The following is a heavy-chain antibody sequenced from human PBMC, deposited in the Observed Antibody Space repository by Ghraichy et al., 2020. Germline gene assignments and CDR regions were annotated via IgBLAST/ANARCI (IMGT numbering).Heavy chain of an antibody. CDR3: ALKGGGDSPWGAFDF. J-gene: IGHJ3*01. V-gene: IGHV3-21*06. CDR1: GFIFSHYN. D-gene: IGHD2-21*02. Sequence: GGSLRLSCAASGFIFSHYNMNWVRQAPGKGLEWVSFISTSGSSIYYADSVKGRFTISRDNAKNSLYLQMNSLRAEDTALYYCALKGGGDSPWGAFDFWGQGTMVTVSS. CDR2: ISTSGSSI.